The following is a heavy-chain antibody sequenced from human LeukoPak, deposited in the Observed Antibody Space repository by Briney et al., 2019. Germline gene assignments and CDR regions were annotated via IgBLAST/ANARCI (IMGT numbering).Heavy chain of an antibody. V-gene: IGHV3-23*01. D-gene: IGHD3-22*01. CDR2: ISGVGNT. CDR1: GFTVSNNG. Sequence: PGGSLRLSCVASGFTVSNNGLSWFRQAPGKRLEWVSDISGVGNTYYAESVKGRFTISRDNAKNSLYLQMNSLRAEDTAVYYCARRVHDSSGYYDDAFDIWGQGTMVTVSS. CDR3: ARRVHDSSGYYDDAFDI. J-gene: IGHJ3*02.